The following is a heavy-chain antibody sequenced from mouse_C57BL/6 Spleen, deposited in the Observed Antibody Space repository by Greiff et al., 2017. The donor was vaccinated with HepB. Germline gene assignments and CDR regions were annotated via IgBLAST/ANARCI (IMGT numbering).Heavy chain of an antibody. CDR1: GFTFSDYG. CDR3: AGNWAAWFAY. V-gene: IGHV5-17*01. CDR2: ISSGSSTI. J-gene: IGHJ3*01. Sequence: EVKLVESGGGLVKPGGSLKLSCAASGFTFSDYGMHWVRQAPEKGLEWVAYISSGSSTIYYADTVKGRFTISRDNAKNTLFLQMTSLRSEDTAMYYCAGNWAAWFAYWGQGTLVTVSA. D-gene: IGHD4-1*01.